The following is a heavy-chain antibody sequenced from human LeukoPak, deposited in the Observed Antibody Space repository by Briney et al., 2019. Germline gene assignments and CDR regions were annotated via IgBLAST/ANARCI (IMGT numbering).Heavy chain of an antibody. CDR3: ATDKSRFDWLHFFDY. CDR2: FDPEDGET. V-gene: IGHV1-24*01. Sequence: ASVKVSCKVSGYTLTELSMHWVRQAPGKVLEWMGGFDPEDGETIYAQKFQGRVTMTEDTSTDTAYMELSSLRSEDTAVYYCATDKSRFDWLHFFDYWGQGTLVTVSS. J-gene: IGHJ4*02. D-gene: IGHD3-9*01. CDR1: GYTLTELS.